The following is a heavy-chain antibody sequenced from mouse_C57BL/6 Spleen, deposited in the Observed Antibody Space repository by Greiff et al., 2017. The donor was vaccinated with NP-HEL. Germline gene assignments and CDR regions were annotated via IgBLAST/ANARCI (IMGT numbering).Heavy chain of an antibody. D-gene: IGHD2-1*01. J-gene: IGHJ2*01. V-gene: IGHV1-80*01. CDR2: IYPGDGDT. CDR1: GYAFSSYW. Sequence: VQRVESGAELVKPGASVKISCKASGYAFSSYWMNWVKQRPGKGLEWIGQIYPGDGDTNYNGKFKGKATLTADKSSSTAYMQLSSLTSEDSAVYFCAREGLYYGNYGDYWGQGTTLTVSS. CDR3: AREGLYYGNYGDY.